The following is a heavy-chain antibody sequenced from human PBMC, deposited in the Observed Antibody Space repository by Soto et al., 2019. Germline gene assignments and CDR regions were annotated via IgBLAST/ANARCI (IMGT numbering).Heavy chain of an antibody. V-gene: IGHV4-39*01. D-gene: IGHD3-16*01. CDR3: ARHNGPLYVGYYYDMDV. Sequence: SETLSLTRTVSSGSISSSSYYWGLIRQPPGKGLEWIGSIYYSGYTYYNPSLKSRVTISVDTSKNQFSRKLSSVTAADTAVYYCARHNGPLYVGYYYDMDVWGQGTTVT. CDR1: SGSISSSSYY. J-gene: IGHJ6*02. CDR2: IYYSGYT.